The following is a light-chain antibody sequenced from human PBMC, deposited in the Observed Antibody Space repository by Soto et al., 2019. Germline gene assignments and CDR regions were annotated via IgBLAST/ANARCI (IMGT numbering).Light chain of an antibody. Sequence: DIVMTQSPLSLPVTPGEPASISCRSSQSLLHSNGYNYLDWYLQKPGQSPQLLIYLGSNRAPGVPDRISGSGSGTDFTLKISRVEAEDVGVYYCMQALQTPPTFGQGTKVEIK. J-gene: IGKJ1*01. CDR1: QSLLHSNGYNY. CDR2: LGS. CDR3: MQALQTPPT. V-gene: IGKV2-28*01.